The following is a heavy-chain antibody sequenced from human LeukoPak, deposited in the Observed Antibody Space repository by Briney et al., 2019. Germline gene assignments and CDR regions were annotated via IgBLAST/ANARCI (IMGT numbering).Heavy chain of an antibody. Sequence: GGSLRLSCTASEFTFSVYTMNWVRQAPGRGLEWVSSISPSSSSIYYADSVRGRFTVSRDNAKKSLSLQMNSLRVEDTAIYYCARETYNDFWSGLNWFDPWGQGTLVTVSS. V-gene: IGHV3-21*01. CDR1: EFTFSVYT. CDR3: ARETYNDFWSGLNWFDP. D-gene: IGHD3-3*01. J-gene: IGHJ5*02. CDR2: ISPSSSSI.